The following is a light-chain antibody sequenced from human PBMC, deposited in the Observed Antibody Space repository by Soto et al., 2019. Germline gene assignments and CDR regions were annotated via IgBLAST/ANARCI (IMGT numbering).Light chain of an antibody. Sequence: ALTQPASVSGSPGQSITISCTGTSSDVGGYNYVSWYQQHPGKAPKLMIYEVSNRPSGVSNRFSGSKSGNTASLTISGLQAEDEADYYCSSYTSSSTWVFGGGTQLTVL. V-gene: IGLV2-14*01. CDR2: EVS. J-gene: IGLJ3*02. CDR3: SSYTSSSTWV. CDR1: SSDVGGYNY.